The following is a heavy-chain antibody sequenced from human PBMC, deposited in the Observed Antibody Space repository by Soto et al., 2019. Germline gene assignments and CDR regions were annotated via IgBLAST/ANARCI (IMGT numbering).Heavy chain of an antibody. V-gene: IGHV4-31*03. CDR1: GGSISSGGYY. CDR2: IYYSGST. CDR3: ARDVRGYYYDSSGYYYAGFFDY. Sequence: KPSETLSLTCTVSGGSISSGGYYWSWLRQHPGKGLVWIGYIYYSGSTYYNPSLKSRVTISVDTSKNQFSLKLSSVTAADTAVYYCARDVRGYYYDSSGYYYAGFFDYWGQGTLVTVSS. D-gene: IGHD3-22*01. J-gene: IGHJ4*02.